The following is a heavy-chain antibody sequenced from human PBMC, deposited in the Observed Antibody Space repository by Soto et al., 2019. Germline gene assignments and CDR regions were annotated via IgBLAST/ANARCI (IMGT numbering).Heavy chain of an antibody. Sequence: QVLLVQSGPEVKMPGASVKVSCKTSGYTFTAYGLAWLRQAPGQRPEWMGWVSTNNADTNYAPRLQGRVTMTTDKSTTTTYMELRSLRYDDTAVYYCARELNTDPSAYYSFDYWGQGTLVTVSS. J-gene: IGHJ4*02. CDR3: ARELNTDPSAYYSFDY. CDR1: GYTFTAYG. D-gene: IGHD3-22*01. V-gene: IGHV1-18*01. CDR2: VSTNNADT.